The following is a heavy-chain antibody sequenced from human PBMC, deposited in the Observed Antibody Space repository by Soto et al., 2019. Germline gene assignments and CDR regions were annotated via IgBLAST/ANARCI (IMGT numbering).Heavy chain of an antibody. CDR3: ARGGGIVVVTAPYDH. V-gene: IGHV1-3*01. Sequence: ASVKVSCKASGYTFTDYFMNWMRQAPGQRLEWMGWINAGNGNTKYSQKLQGRVTITRVTSSSTAYMQLSSLTSEDTAVYYCARGGGIVVVTAPYDHWGQGTLVTVSS. D-gene: IGHD2-21*02. J-gene: IGHJ4*02. CDR2: INAGNGNT. CDR1: GYTFTDYF.